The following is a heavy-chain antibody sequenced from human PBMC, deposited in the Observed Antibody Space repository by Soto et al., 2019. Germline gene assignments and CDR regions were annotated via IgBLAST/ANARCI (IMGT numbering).Heavy chain of an antibody. CDR1: GFTVSSNY. V-gene: IGHV3-53*01. CDR3: AKDQRKPAIFGVVTLS. Sequence: PGGSLRLSCAASGFTVSSNYMRWVRQAPGRGLEWVSLIYAAGTTYYADSVKGRFTISRDNSNNTLYLQMNSLRAEDTAVYYCAKDQRKPAIFGVVTLSWGQGTLVTVSS. D-gene: IGHD3-3*01. CDR2: IYAAGTT. J-gene: IGHJ5*02.